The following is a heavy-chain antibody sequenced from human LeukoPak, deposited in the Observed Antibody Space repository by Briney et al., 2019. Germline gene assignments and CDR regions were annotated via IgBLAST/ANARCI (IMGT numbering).Heavy chain of an antibody. V-gene: IGHV3-21*01. Sequence: GGSLRLYCAASGFPFSSYSMNWVRQAPGKGLEWVSSISSSSSYIYYADSVKGRFTISRDNAKNTLYLQMNSLRAEDTAVYYCASGNSHAFDIWGQGTMVTVSS. CDR1: GFPFSSYS. CDR3: ASGNSHAFDI. CDR2: ISSSSSYI. J-gene: IGHJ3*02.